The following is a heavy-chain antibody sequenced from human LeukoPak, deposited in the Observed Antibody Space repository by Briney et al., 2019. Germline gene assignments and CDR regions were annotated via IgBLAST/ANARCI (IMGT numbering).Heavy chain of an antibody. Sequence: GGSLRLSCAASGFTFSTYAMHWVRQAPGKGLEWVSSISSSSSYIYYADSVKGRFTISRDNAKNSLYLQMNSLRAEDTAVYYCARERQLVMTAYFDYWGQGTLVTVSS. D-gene: IGHD6-6*01. CDR3: ARERQLVMTAYFDY. V-gene: IGHV3-21*01. CDR1: GFTFSTYA. J-gene: IGHJ4*02. CDR2: ISSSSSYI.